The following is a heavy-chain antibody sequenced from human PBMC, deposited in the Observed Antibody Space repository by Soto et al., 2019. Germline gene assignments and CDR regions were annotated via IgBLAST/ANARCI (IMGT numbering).Heavy chain of an antibody. D-gene: IGHD2-8*01. CDR1: GFSIGGYA. Sequence: EVQLLESGGGLVQPGGSLRLSCSASGFSIGGYAMNWVRQAPEKGLEWVSAISGSAGTTYYADSVKGRFTVSRDNSKNTLYMQMNSLRANDTAVYYCANYFCTGLGRFDYWGPGTLFTVSS. CDR3: ANYFCTGLGRFDY. V-gene: IGHV3-23*01. CDR2: ISGSAGTT. J-gene: IGHJ4*02.